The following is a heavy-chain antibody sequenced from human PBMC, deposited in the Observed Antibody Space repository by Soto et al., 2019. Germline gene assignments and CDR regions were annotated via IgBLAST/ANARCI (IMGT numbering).Heavy chain of an antibody. D-gene: IGHD1-1*01. Sequence: QVQLVQSGAEVKKPGASVKVSCKYSGYTFTSYGISWVRQAPGQGLEWMGWISGYNGNTNYAQKLQGRVPMTTDTSPSKAYMELRSLRSDDPAVYYCARDEGYKWYDGGWCDPWGQGTLVTVDS. J-gene: IGHJ5*02. CDR1: GYTFTSYG. CDR2: ISGYNGNT. CDR3: ARDEGYKWYDGGWCDP. V-gene: IGHV1-18*01.